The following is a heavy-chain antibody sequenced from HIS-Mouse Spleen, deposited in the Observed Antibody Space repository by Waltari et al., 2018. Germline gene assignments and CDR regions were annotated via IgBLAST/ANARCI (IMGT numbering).Heavy chain of an antibody. CDR3: AREIPYSSSWYDWYFDL. CDR1: GGSICRSSYY. CDR2: IYYSGST. Sequence: QLQLQESGPGLVTPSETLSLTCTVSGGSICRSSYYWGWIRQPPGKGLEWIGSIYYSGSTYYNPSLKSRVTISVDTSKNQFSLKLSSVTAADTAVYYCAREIPYSSSWYDWYFDLWGRGTLVTVSS. V-gene: IGHV4-39*07. D-gene: IGHD6-13*01. J-gene: IGHJ2*01.